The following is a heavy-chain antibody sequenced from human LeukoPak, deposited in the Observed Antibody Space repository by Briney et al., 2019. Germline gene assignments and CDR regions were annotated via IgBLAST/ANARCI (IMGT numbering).Heavy chain of an antibody. CDR3: ARDGCSSTSCYADWFDP. V-gene: IGHV3-30*03. D-gene: IGHD2-2*01. CDR2: ISYDGTNK. Sequence: PGGSLRLSCTASGFTFSNYGMHWVRQAPGKGLEWVAFISYDGTNKHYADSVKGRFTISRDNAKNSLYLQMNSLRAEDTAVYYCARDGCSSTSCYADWFDPWGQGTLVTVSS. J-gene: IGHJ5*02. CDR1: GFTFSNYG.